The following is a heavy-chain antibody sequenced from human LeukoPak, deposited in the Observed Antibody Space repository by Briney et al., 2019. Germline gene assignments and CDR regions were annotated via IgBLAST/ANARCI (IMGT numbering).Heavy chain of an antibody. J-gene: IGHJ3*02. CDR2: RGSDGTP. CDR1: GFTFSNHA. CDR3: ASRTWVGAGYYAFDI. V-gene: IGHV3-23*01. D-gene: IGHD1-26*01. Sequence: GGSLRLSCAASGFTFSNHAVSWVRQAPGKGLEWVSARGSDGTPYYTDSLKGRFTISGGNSKNTVYLQLSSLRLEDTAVYYCASRTWVGAGYYAFDIWGQGTMVTVSS.